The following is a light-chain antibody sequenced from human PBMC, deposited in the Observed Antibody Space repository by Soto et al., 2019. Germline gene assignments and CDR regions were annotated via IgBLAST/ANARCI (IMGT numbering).Light chain of an antibody. Sequence: PGERATLSCRASQSVGSYLAWYQQRPGQAPRLLMYGASNRATGIPDRFSGSGSGTDFTLTISRLEPEDFAVYYCQQYGSSPRTFGQGTKVDIK. CDR2: GAS. J-gene: IGKJ1*01. CDR3: QQYGSSPRT. CDR1: QSVGSY. V-gene: IGKV3-20*01.